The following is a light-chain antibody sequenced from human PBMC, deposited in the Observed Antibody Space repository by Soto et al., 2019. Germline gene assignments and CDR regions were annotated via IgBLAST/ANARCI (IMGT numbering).Light chain of an antibody. CDR1: SSDVGSYNR. CDR2: EVS. J-gene: IGLJ1*01. V-gene: IGLV2-18*02. Sequence: QSALTQPPYVSGSPGQSVTISCTGTSSDVGSYNRVSWYQQPLGTAPKLMIYEVSNRPSGVPDRFSGSKSGNTASLTISGLQAEDDADYYCSSYTSSNNYVFGTGTKLTVL. CDR3: SSYTSSNNYV.